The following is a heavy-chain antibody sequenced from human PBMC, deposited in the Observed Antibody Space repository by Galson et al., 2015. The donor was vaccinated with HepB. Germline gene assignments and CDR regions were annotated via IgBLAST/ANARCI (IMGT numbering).Heavy chain of an antibody. CDR1: GFTFSNHI. CDR3: ARGNYGMDV. V-gene: IGHV1-69*13. J-gene: IGHJ6*02. Sequence: SVTVSCKASGFTFSNHIINWVRQAPGQGLEWMGGILPMFGEPRHAQKFQDRITLSADASTSTAYMEVTSLQSADTAVYYCARGNYGMDVWGQGTTVIVSS. CDR2: ILPMFGEP.